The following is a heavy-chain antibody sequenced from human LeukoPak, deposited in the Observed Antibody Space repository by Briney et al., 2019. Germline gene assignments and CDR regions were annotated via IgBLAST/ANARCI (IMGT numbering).Heavy chain of an antibody. J-gene: IGHJ4*02. CDR2: INSDGRST. V-gene: IGHV3-74*01. CDR3: ATDVPAVTIFGY. CDR1: GFTFSTYW. Sequence: GGSLRLSCAASGFTFSTYWMHWVRQAPGTGLVWVSLINSDGRSTNYADSVKGRFTISRDNAKNTLYLQMNSLRAEDTAVYYCATDVPAVTIFGYWGQGTLVTVSS. D-gene: IGHD2-2*01.